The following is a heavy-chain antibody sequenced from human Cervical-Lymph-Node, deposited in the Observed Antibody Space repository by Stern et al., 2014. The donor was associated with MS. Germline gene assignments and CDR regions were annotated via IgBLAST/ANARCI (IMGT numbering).Heavy chain of an antibody. CDR2: IIPIFGIT. V-gene: IGHV1-69*17. Sequence: VQLLESGAEVKKPGSSVKVSCKASGGTFSSHAINWVRQAPGQGLEWMGGIIPIFGITNYAQNFQGRVTITADKSARTACMDLSSLTSEDTAVYYCARGSSSLKITYNWFDPWGQGTLVTVSS. D-gene: IGHD6-13*01. CDR3: ARGSSSLKITYNWFDP. J-gene: IGHJ5*02. CDR1: GGTFSSHA.